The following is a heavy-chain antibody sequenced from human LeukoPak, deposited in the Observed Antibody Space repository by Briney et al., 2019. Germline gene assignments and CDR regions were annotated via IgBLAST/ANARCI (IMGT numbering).Heavy chain of an antibody. CDR2: INPNSGGT. J-gene: IGHJ4*02. D-gene: IGHD4-17*01. CDR1: GYTFTDYY. Sequence: GASVKVSCKASGYTFTDYYIHWVRQAPGQGLEWVGWINPNSGGTYYAQKFQGRDTMTRDTSISTAYMELSRLRSDDTAVYYCARDLGDYIFYFDYWGQGTLVTVSS. V-gene: IGHV1-2*02. CDR3: ARDLGDYIFYFDY.